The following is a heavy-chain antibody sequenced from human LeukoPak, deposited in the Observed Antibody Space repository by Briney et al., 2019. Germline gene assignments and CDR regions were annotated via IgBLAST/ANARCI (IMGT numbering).Heavy chain of an antibody. CDR2: FDPEDGET. CDR1: GYTLTELS. J-gene: IGHJ3*02. V-gene: IGHV1-24*01. CDR3: ATVSQLVWDAFDI. Sequence: ASVKVSCKVSGYTLTELSMHWVRQAPGKGLEWMGGFDPEDGETIYAQKFQGRVTMTEETSTDTAYMGLSSLRSEDTAVYYCATVSQLVWDAFDIWGQGTMVTVSS. D-gene: IGHD6-13*01.